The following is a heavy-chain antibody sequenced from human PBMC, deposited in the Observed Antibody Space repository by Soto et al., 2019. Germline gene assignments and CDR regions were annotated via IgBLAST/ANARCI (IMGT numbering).Heavy chain of an antibody. CDR3: ARDLGRYDFWTRHYYYYGMDV. J-gene: IGHJ6*02. V-gene: IGHV3-48*02. CDR1: GFTFSSYS. D-gene: IGHD3-3*01. Sequence: EVQLVESGGGLVQPGGSLRLSCAASGFTFSSYSMNWVRQAPGKGLEWVSYISSSSSTIYYADSVKGPFTISRDNAKNSLYLQMNSLRDEDTAVYYCARDLGRYDFWTRHYYYYGMDVWGQGTTVTVSS. CDR2: ISSSSSTI.